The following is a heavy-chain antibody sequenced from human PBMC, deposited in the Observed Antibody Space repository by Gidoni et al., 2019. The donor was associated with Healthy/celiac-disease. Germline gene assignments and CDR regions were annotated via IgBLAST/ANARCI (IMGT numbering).Heavy chain of an antibody. J-gene: IGHJ5*02. D-gene: IGHD3-22*01. CDR1: GFSLSTRGVG. Sequence: QITLKESGPTLVKPTQTLTLTCTFSGFSLSTRGVGVGWIRQPPGKALEWLALIYWNDDKRYSPSLKSRLTITKDTSKNQVVLTMTNMDPVDTATYYCAHCSYYYDSSGYYPRDWFDPWGQGTLVTVSS. V-gene: IGHV2-5*01. CDR2: IYWNDDK. CDR3: AHCSYYYDSSGYYPRDWFDP.